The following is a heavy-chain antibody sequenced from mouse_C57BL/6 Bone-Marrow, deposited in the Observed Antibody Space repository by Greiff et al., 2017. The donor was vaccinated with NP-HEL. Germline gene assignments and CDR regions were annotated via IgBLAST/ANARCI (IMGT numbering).Heavy chain of an antibody. J-gene: IGHJ4*01. Sequence: EVKLMESGGGLVKPGGSLKLSCAASGFTFSSYAMSWVRQTPEKRLEWVATISDGGSYTYYPDNVKGRFTISRDNAKNNLYLQMSHLKSEDTAMYYCARGGNYDYDGVYYYAMDYWGQGTSVTVSS. CDR2: ISDGGSYT. D-gene: IGHD2-4*01. V-gene: IGHV5-4*03. CDR1: GFTFSSYA. CDR3: ARGGNYDYDGVYYYAMDY.